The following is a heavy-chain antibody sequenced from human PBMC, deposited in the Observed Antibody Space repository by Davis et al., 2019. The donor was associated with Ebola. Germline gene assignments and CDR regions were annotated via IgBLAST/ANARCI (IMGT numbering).Heavy chain of an antibody. Sequence: PGGSLRLSCAVSGFYFPNSWMHWVRQAPGAALEWVAYVNQDETEEAYVASVRGRFTISRDNTKNLLFLHMTNLRVDDTAIYYCARDPGMITPGGVIEHWGQGTLVTVSS. CDR1: GFYFPNSW. J-gene: IGHJ1*01. V-gene: IGHV3-7*01. CDR2: VNQDETEE. CDR3: ARDPGMITPGGVIEH. D-gene: IGHD3-16*01.